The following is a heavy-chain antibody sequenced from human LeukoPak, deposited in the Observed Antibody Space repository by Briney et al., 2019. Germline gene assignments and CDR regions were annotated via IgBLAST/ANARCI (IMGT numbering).Heavy chain of an antibody. CDR2: INHSGST. CDR1: GGSFSGYY. V-gene: IGHV4-34*01. CDR3: ARSRSGIAARRGYFDY. Sequence: SETRSLTCAVYGGSFSGYYWSWIRQPPGKGLEWIGEINHSGSTNYNPSLKSRVTISVDTSKNQFSLKLSSVTAADTAVYYCARSRSGIAARRGYFDYWGQGTLVTVSS. J-gene: IGHJ4*02. D-gene: IGHD6-6*01.